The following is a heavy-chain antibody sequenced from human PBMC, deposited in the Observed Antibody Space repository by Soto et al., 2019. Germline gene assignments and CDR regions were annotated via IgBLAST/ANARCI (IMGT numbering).Heavy chain of an antibody. CDR3: ARQVTSAWHPYYYDIDV. V-gene: IGHV4-59*08. CDR1: GGSISSYF. J-gene: IGHJ6*02. CDR2: IHYSGST. Sequence: PSETLSLTCTVSGGSISSYFWSWIRQPPGRGLEWIGHIHYSGSTNYNPSLKSRVTISVDTSKNQVSLKLSSVTAADTAMYFFARQVTSAWHPYYYDIDVWGQGTTVT. D-gene: IGHD2-2*01.